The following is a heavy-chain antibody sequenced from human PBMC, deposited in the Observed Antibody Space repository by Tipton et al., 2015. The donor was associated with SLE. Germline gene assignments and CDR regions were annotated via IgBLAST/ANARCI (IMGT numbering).Heavy chain of an antibody. CDR3: ARGIDPSSSRISDY. CDR2: ISGSGGST. J-gene: IGHJ4*02. CDR1: GFTFNNYA. D-gene: IGHD6-13*01. Sequence: GSLRLSCAASGFTFNNYAMNWVRQAPGKGLEWVSGISGSGGSTYSGDSVKGRFTISRDNSKKTLYLQMNNLRVEDTAVYYCARGIDPSSSRISDYWGQGTLVTVSS. V-gene: IGHV3-23*01.